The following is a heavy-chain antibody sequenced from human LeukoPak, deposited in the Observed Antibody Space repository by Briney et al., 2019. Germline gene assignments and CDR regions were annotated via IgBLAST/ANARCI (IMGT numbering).Heavy chain of an antibody. D-gene: IGHD3-3*01. CDR3: AKVSYDFWSGYYKPVGYFQH. J-gene: IGHJ1*01. CDR1: GFTFSSYG. CDR2: IWYDGSNK. Sequence: HPGGSLRLSCAASGFTFSSYGMHWVRQAPGKGLEWVAVIWYDGSNKYYADSVKGRFTISRDNSKNTLYLQMNSLRAEDTAVYYCAKVSYDFWSGYYKPVGYFQHWGQGTLVTVSS. V-gene: IGHV3-30*02.